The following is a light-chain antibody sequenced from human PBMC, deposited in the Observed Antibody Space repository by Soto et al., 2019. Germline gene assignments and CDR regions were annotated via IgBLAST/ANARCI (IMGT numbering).Light chain of an antibody. V-gene: IGLV2-14*01. Sequence: QSALTQPASVSGSPGQSITICCTGTSSDVGSFNFVSWYQQHPGKAPKLIIFEVTSRPSGVSSRFSGSKSGKTASLTISGLQADDGADYYCSSYSPSSTRSVFGGGTKLTVL. CDR2: EVT. CDR1: SSDVGSFNF. J-gene: IGLJ3*02. CDR3: SSYSPSSTRSV.